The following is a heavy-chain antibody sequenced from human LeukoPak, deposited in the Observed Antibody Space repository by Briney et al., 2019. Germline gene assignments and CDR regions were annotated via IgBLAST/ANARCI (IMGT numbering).Heavy chain of an antibody. CDR1: GFTFTSYA. Sequence: GGSLRLSCTASGFTFTSYAMHWVRQAPGKGLEWVAVMSYDGSNERYADSVKGRFTISRDNSKNTLYLQMNSLRAEDTAVYYCANQYSSSWYPFDYWGQGTLVTVSS. CDR2: MSYDGSNE. J-gene: IGHJ4*02. CDR3: ANQYSSSWYPFDY. V-gene: IGHV3-30*04. D-gene: IGHD6-13*01.